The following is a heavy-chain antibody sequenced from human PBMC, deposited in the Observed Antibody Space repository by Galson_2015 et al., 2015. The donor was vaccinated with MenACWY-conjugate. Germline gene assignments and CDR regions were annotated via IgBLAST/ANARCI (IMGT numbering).Heavy chain of an antibody. J-gene: IGHJ4*02. Sequence: SVKVSCKASGYTFTRDAMNWVRQAPGRGLEWVGWINTKTGKPTYGQGFTGRFVFSLDTSVSTAYLQISSLKAEDTAVHFCARTVSASVPLWGQGTLVTVSS. CDR1: GYTFTRDA. CDR3: ARTVSASVPL. CDR2: INTKTGKP. D-gene: IGHD2-8*01. V-gene: IGHV7-4-1*02.